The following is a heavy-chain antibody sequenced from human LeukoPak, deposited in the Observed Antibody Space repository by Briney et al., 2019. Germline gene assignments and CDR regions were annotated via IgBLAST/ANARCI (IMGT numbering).Heavy chain of an antibody. V-gene: IGHV3-23*01. J-gene: IGHJ5*02. CDR2: ISGSGGST. CDR3: AKELWFGENTNWFDP. D-gene: IGHD3-10*01. CDR1: GFTFSSYA. Sequence: PGGSLRLSCAASGFTFSSYAMSWVRQAPGKGLEWVSAISGSGGSTYYADSVKGRFTISRDSSKNTLYLQMNSLRAEDTAVYYCAKELWFGENTNWFDPWGQGTLVTVSS.